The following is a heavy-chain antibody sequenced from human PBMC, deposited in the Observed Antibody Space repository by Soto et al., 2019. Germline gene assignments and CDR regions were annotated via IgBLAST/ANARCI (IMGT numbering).Heavy chain of an antibody. CDR1: GGSFSGYY. Sequence: SETLSLTCAVYGGSFSGYYWSWIRQPPGKGLEWIGEINHSGSTNYNPSLKSRVTISVDTSKNQFSLKLSSVTAADTAVYYCARGGGTYYYGSGSYWRADAFDIWGQGTMVTVSS. CDR3: ARGGGTYYYGSGSYWRADAFDI. V-gene: IGHV4-34*01. J-gene: IGHJ3*02. CDR2: INHSGST. D-gene: IGHD3-10*01.